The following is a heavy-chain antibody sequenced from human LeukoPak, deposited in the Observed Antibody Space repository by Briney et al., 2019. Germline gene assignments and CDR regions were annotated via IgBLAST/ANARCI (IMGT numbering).Heavy chain of an antibody. Sequence: GGSLRLSCAASGFTFSSYAMHWVRQTPGKGLEGVAVISYDGSNKYYADSVKGRFTISRDNSKNTLYLQMNSLRAEDTAVYYCARDRGTAMVWVEGEMVYWGQGTLVTVSS. CDR3: ARDRGTAMVWVEGEMVY. CDR1: GFTFSSYA. CDR2: ISYDGSNK. V-gene: IGHV3-30-3*01. J-gene: IGHJ4*02. D-gene: IGHD5-18*01.